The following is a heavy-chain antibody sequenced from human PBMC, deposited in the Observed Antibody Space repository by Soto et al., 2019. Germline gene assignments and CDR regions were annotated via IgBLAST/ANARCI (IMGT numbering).Heavy chain of an antibody. V-gene: IGHV3-30*18. CDR2: ISSDGNFK. D-gene: IGHD3-9*01. J-gene: IGHJ4*02. CDR1: GFTFSSYG. Sequence: GGSLRLSCAASGFTFSSYGMHWVRQAPGKGLEWVAVISSDGNFKYYADSLKGRFTISRDNSKNTLYLQMNSLRAEDTAVYYCAKDLTDYYFDYWGQGTLVTVSS. CDR3: AKDLTDYYFDY.